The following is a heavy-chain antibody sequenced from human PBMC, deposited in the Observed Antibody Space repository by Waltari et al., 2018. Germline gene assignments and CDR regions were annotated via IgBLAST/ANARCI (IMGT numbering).Heavy chain of an antibody. V-gene: IGHV1-24*01. CDR1: GYPLPELS. CDR2: FDPEDGET. Sequence: QVQLVQSGAEVTKHGASVQVSCKVSGYPLPELSMHRVRQAPGKGPEWMGGFDPEDGETIYAQKFQGRVTMTEDTSTDTAYRELSSLRSEDTAVYYCATDLVDIVATAGYYYGMDVWGQGTTVTVSS. D-gene: IGHD5-12*01. J-gene: IGHJ6*02. CDR3: ATDLVDIVATAGYYYGMDV.